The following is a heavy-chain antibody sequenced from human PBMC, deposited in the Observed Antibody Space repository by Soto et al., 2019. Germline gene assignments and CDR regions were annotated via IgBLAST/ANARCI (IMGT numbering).Heavy chain of an antibody. CDR3: AKGGSGSYSNAFDI. CDR2: NYYSGST. CDR1: GGSISSSSYY. D-gene: IGHD3-10*01. V-gene: IGHV4-39*01. J-gene: IGHJ3*02. Sequence: QLQLQESGPGLVKPSETLSLTCTVSGGSISSSSYYWGWIRQPPGKGMEWIGSNYYSGSTYYNPSLKRRVTISVDTSKNQFSLKLSSVTAADTAVYYCAKGGSGSYSNAFDIWGQGTMVTVSS.